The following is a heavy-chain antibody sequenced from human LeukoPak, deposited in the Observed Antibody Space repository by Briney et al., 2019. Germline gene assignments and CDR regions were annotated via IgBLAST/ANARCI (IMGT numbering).Heavy chain of an antibody. CDR3: ARRMLLGVDFDY. CDR1: GGSFSGYY. D-gene: IGHD2-8*02. V-gene: IGHV4-34*01. CDR2: IYFSGNT. J-gene: IGHJ4*02. Sequence: PSETLSLTCAVYGGSFSGYYWGWIRQPPGKGLEWIGTIYFSGNTYYNPSLKSRVSISVDASKNQFSLKLSSVTAADTAVYYCARRMLLGVDFDYWGQGTLVTVSS.